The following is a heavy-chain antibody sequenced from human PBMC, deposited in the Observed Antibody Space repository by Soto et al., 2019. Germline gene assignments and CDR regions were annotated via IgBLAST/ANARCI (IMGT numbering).Heavy chain of an antibody. CDR2: IDPRDSRT. D-gene: IGHD6-25*01. CDR3: ARQFSGYYFDS. V-gene: IGHV5-10-1*01. CDR1: GYSFTTYW. Sequence: XGALKISCKGSGYSFTTYWISWVRQMPGKGLEWMGRIDPRDSRTSYSPSFQGHVTISADKSINTAYLQWSSLTASDTAIYYCARQFSGYYFDSWGQGTLVTV. J-gene: IGHJ4*02.